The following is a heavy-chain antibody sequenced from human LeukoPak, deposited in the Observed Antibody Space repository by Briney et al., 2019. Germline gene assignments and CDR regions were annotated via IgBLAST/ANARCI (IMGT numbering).Heavy chain of an antibody. V-gene: IGHV4-4*02. Sequence: PSGTLSLTCAVSGGSISDDNCWSWVRQPPGKGLEWIGEVDQSETTNYNPSLKSRVTISVDKSKNQFSLKMTSVTAADTAVYYCAKGYRGGYLDFDSWGQGTLVTVSS. D-gene: IGHD5-24*01. CDR1: GGSISDDNC. CDR3: AKGYRGGYLDFDS. CDR2: VDQSETT. J-gene: IGHJ4*02.